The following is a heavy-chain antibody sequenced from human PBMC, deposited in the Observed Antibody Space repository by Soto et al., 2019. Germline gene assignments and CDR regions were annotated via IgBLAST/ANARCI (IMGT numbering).Heavy chain of an antibody. Sequence: EVQLVESGGGLVQPGGSLRLSCAASGFTFSSYWMHWVRQAPGKGLVWVSRINSDESSTSYADSVKGRFTIPRDNAKNTLYLQMNSLRVEDTAVYYCARGRYYGMDVWGQGTTVTVSS. J-gene: IGHJ6*02. CDR3: ARGRYYGMDV. CDR1: GFTFSSYW. CDR2: INSDESST. V-gene: IGHV3-74*01.